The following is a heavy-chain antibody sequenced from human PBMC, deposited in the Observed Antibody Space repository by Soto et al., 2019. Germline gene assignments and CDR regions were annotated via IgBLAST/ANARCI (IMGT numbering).Heavy chain of an antibody. CDR3: ARAPPRGIAAPGTWGSGMDV. V-gene: IGHV3-30-3*01. CDR2: ISYDGNNK. D-gene: IGHD6-13*01. CDR1: GFSFSSYA. J-gene: IGHJ6*02. Sequence: GESLKISCAASGFSFSSYAMHWVRQAPGKGLEWVAVISYDGNNKYYADSVKGRITISRDSSKNMVYLQMNSLRPEDTAVYYCARAPPRGIAAPGTWGSGMDVWGQGTTVTVSS.